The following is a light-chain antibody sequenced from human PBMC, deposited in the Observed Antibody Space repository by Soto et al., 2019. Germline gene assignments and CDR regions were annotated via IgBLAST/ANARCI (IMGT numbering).Light chain of an antibody. CDR2: DAS. CDR3: QQRSNWPPT. J-gene: IGKJ2*01. Sequence: EIVLTQSPATRSLSPGERATLSCRASQSVRSYLAWYQQKHGQAPRLLIYDASNRATGIPARFSGGGSGTDFTLTISSLEPEYFAVYYCQQRSNWPPTFGQGTKLEIK. V-gene: IGKV3-11*01. CDR1: QSVRSY.